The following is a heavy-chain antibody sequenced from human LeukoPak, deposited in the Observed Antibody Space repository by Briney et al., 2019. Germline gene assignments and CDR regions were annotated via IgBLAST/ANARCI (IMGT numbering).Heavy chain of an antibody. V-gene: IGHV4-38-2*01. D-gene: IGHD3-16*02. Sequence: SETLSLTCAVSGYSISSGYCWGWIRQPPGKGLEWIGSMCHSGSTYYSPSLKSRVTISVDTSKNQFSLKLSSVTAADTAVYYCARALGGPYDYVWGTYRYPFDYWGQGTLVTVSS. J-gene: IGHJ4*02. CDR2: MCHSGST. CDR1: GYSISSGYC. CDR3: ARALGGPYDYVWGTYRYPFDY.